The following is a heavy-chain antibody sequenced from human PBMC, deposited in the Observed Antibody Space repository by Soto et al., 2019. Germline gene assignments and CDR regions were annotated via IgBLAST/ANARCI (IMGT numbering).Heavy chain of an antibody. CDR1: GGSISSYY. V-gene: IGHV4-59*01. D-gene: IGHD6-19*01. CDR3: ARVRYSSGWYDY. CDR2: IYYSGST. Sequence: AETLSVTCTVSGGSISSYYWSWIRQPPGKGLEWIGYIYYSGSTNYNPSLKSRVTISVDTSKNQFSLKLSSVTAADTAVYYCARVRYSSGWYDYWGQGTLVTVSS. J-gene: IGHJ4*02.